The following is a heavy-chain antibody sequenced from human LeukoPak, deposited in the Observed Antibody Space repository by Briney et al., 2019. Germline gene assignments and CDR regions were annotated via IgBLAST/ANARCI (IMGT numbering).Heavy chain of an antibody. CDR3: ARVRGVIISWFDP. D-gene: IGHD3-10*01. J-gene: IGHJ5*02. V-gene: IGHV4-34*01. CDR2: INHSGST. Sequence: SETLSLTCAVYGGSFSGYYWSWIRQPPGKGLEWIGEINHSGSTNYNPSLKSRVTISVDTSKNQFSLKLSSVTAADTAVHYCARVRGVIISWFDPWGQGTLVTVSS. CDR1: GGSFSGYY.